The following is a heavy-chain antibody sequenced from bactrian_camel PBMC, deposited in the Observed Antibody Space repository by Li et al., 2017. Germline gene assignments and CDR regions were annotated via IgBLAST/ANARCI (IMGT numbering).Heavy chain of an antibody. CDR1: GSTTKTYC. D-gene: IGHD3*01. V-gene: IGHV3S53*01. CDR3: VAASRPVGGNCPIFLSYNA. J-gene: IGHJ6*01. CDR2: FRTDGTT. Sequence: HVQLVESGGGSVETGGSLKLSCAYSGSTTKTYCMGWFRQAPGKGHEGVAVFRTDGTTKYADSVVGRFLISKDSAKRTVYLQMHNLKPEDSAMYYCVAASRPVGGNCPIFLSYNAWGQGTQVTVS.